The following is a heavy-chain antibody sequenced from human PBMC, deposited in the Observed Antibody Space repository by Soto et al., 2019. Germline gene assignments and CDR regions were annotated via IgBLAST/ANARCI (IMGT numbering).Heavy chain of an antibody. D-gene: IGHD3-10*01. J-gene: IGHJ6*02. CDR3: ARDQKGTYYHESGGYPRPTILYGMDV. CDR1: GFTFSSYS. V-gene: IGHV3-48*01. CDR2: ISSSSSTI. Sequence: GGSLRLSCAASGFTFSSYSMNWVRQAPGKGLEWVSYISSSSSTIYYADSVKGRFTISRDNSKNTLYLQMNSLRAEDTAVYYCARDQKGTYYHESGGYPRPTILYGMDVWGQGTTVTAP.